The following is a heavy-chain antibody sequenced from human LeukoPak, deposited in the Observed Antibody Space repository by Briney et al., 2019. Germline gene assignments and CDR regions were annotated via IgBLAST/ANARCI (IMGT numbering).Heavy chain of an antibody. CDR1: GGSISSGGYS. Sequence: SETLSLTCAVSGGSISSGGYSWSWIRQPPGKGLEWIGYIYHSGSTYYNPSLKSRVTISVDRSKNQFSLKLSSVTAADTAVYYRARGSGVYYFDYWGQGTLVTVSS. J-gene: IGHJ4*02. CDR3: ARGSGVYYFDY. D-gene: IGHD3-10*01. V-gene: IGHV4-30-2*01. CDR2: IYHSGST.